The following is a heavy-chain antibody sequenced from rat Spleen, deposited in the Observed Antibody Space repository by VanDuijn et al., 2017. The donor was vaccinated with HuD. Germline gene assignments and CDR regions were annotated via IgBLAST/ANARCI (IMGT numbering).Heavy chain of an antibody. D-gene: IGHD4-3*01. CDR1: GFTFSDYY. V-gene: IGHV5-29*01. Sequence: EVQLVESGGRLVQPGNSLKLSCAASGFTFSDYYMAWVRQAPTKGLEWVATMSYDGSSTYYRVSVKGRFTISRDNAKSTLYLQVDSLRSEDTATYYCARHGRGERTYYYVMDAWGQGASVTVSS. CDR2: MSYDGSST. J-gene: IGHJ4*01. CDR3: ARHGRGERTYYYVMDA.